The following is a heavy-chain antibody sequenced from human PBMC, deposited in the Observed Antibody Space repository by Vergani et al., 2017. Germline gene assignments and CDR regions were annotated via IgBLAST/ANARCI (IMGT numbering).Heavy chain of an antibody. Sequence: EVQLLQSGGGVIQPGGSVRLSCAASGFTFSACPMTWVRQAPGKGLEWVSAISPRYPSTYNADAVKGRFTISRDNSKNMLYLQMNSLRAEDTAVYYCARLSYDTTPYLQGGYDCWGQGTLVSVSS. CDR1: GFTFSACP. CDR2: ISPRYPST. V-gene: IGHV3-23*01. J-gene: IGHJ4*02. CDR3: ARLSYDTTPYLQGGYDC. D-gene: IGHD3-22*01.